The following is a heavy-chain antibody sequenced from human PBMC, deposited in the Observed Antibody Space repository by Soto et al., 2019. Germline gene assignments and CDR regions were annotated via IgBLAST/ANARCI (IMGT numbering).Heavy chain of an antibody. CDR2: IIPIFGTA. J-gene: IGHJ4*02. D-gene: IGHD3-22*01. CDR1: GGTFSSYA. V-gene: IGHV1-69*13. Sequence: GASVKVSCKASGGTFSSYAISWVRQAPGQGLEWMGGIIPIFGTANYAQKFQGRVTITADESASTAYMELSSLRSEDTAVYYCARSSGYSSPFDYWGQGTLVTVSS. CDR3: ARSSGYSSPFDY.